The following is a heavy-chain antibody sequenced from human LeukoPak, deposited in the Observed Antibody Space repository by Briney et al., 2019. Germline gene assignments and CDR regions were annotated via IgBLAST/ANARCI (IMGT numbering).Heavy chain of an antibody. D-gene: IGHD1-1*01. V-gene: IGHV4-39*07. Sequence: SETLSLTCTVSGGSISSSSYYWGWIRQPPGKGLEWIGSIYYSGSTYYNPSLKSRVTISVDTSKNQFSLKLSSVTAADTAVYYCARDRYETERYNWFDPWGQGTLVTVSS. CDR1: GGSISSSSYY. CDR2: IYYSGST. CDR3: ARDRYETERYNWFDP. J-gene: IGHJ5*02.